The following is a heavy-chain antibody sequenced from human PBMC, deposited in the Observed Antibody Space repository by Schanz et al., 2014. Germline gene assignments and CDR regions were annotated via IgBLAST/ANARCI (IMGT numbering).Heavy chain of an antibody. CDR1: GYTFISYG. CDR3: ARAKRFGDMDV. D-gene: IGHD3-10*01. J-gene: IGHJ6*02. Sequence: QVQLVQSGAEVRKPGASVKVSCKASGYTFISYGISWVRQAPGQGLEWLGWISGSNGNTNYTQKFQGRVTMTIDPYTSTAYMELRSLRSDDTAVYYCARAKRFGDMDVWGQGTTXTVSS. V-gene: IGHV1-18*01. CDR2: ISGSNGNT.